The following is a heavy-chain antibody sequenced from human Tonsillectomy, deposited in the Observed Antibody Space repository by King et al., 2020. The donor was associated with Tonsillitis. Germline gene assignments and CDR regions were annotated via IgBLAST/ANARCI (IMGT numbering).Heavy chain of an antibody. V-gene: IGHV5-51*01. D-gene: IGHD3-10*01. CDR2: IYPSDSDT. J-gene: IGHJ2*01. CDR3: ARGGTVRGVIISLFSQHFDL. CDR1: GYSFTSYW. Sequence: VQLVESGAEVKKPGESLKISCTGSGYSFTSYWIGWVRQMPGKGLEWMGIIYPSDSDTRYSPSFQGQVTISADKSISTAYLQWSSLKASDTAMYYCARGGTVRGVIISLFSQHFDLWGRGTLVTVSS.